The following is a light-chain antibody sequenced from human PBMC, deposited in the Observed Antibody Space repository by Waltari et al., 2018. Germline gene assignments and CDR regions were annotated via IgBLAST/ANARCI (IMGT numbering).Light chain of an antibody. CDR1: QGISSY. V-gene: IGKV1-8*01. CDR3: QQYYSYPLT. J-gene: IGKJ2*01. CDR2: AAS. Sequence: AIRMTQSPSSLSASTGDRVPITCRASQGISSYLAWYQQKPGKAPKLLIYAASTLQSGVPSRFSGSGSGTDFTLTISCLQSEDFATYYCQQYYSYPLTFGQGTKLEI.